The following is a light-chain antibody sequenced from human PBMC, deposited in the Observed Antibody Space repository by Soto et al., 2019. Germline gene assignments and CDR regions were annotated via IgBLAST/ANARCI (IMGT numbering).Light chain of an antibody. CDR3: SSYTGGNPSYV. CDR2: EVT. J-gene: IGLJ1*01. V-gene: IGLV2-8*01. CDR1: SSDVGGYDY. Sequence: QSVLTRPPSASGSPGQSVTISCTGTSSDVGGYDYVSWYQQHPGKAPKLMIYEVTIRPSGVPDRFSGSKSGNTASLTVSGLQAEDEADYYCSSYTGGNPSYVFGTGTKVTVL.